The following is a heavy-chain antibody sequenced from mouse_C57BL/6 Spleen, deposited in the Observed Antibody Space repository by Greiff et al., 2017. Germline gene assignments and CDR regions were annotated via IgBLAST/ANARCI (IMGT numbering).Heavy chain of an antibody. Sequence: EVQLQESGGGLVKPGGSLKLSCAASGFTFSSYAMSWVRQTPEKRLEWVATISDGGSYTYYPDNVKGRFTISRDNAKNNLYLQMSHLKSEDTAMYYCARYDYDWFAYWGQGTLVTVSA. CDR1: GFTFSSYA. V-gene: IGHV5-4*01. D-gene: IGHD2-4*01. CDR2: ISDGGSYT. J-gene: IGHJ3*01. CDR3: ARYDYDWFAY.